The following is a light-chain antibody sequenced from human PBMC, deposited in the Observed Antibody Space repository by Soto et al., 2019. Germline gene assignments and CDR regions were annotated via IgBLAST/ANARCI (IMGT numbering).Light chain of an antibody. CDR3: QQYGDSPYT. V-gene: IGKV3D-20*01. CDR1: QSVSRNS. CDR2: DAS. Sequence: EIVLTQSPATLSLSPGERATLSCGASQSVSRNSLAWFQQKPGLAPRVLIFDASRRATGIPDRFSGSGSGTDFTLTISRLETEDFAVYYCQQYGDSPYTFGQGTKLEI. J-gene: IGKJ2*01.